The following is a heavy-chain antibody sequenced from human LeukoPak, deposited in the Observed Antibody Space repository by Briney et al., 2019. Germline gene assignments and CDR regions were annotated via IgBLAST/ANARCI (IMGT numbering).Heavy chain of an antibody. CDR2: ISGSGGST. J-gene: IGHJ5*02. CDR1: GFTFSSYA. D-gene: IGHD3-3*01. CDR3: AKEYYDFWSGYYTGSLYSGFDP. V-gene: IGHV3-23*01. Sequence: GGSLRLSCAASGFTFSSYAMSWVRQAPGKGLEWVSAISGSGGSTYYADSVKGRFTISRDNSKNTLYLQMNSLRAEDTAVYYCAKEYYDFWSGYYTGSLYSGFDPWGQGTLVTVSS.